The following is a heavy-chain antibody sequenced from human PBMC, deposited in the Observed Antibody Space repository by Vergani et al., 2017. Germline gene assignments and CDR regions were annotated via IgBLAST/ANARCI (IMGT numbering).Heavy chain of an antibody. J-gene: IGHJ4*02. CDR2: ISSSSSYI. D-gene: IGHD1-26*01. CDR1: GFTFSSYS. Sequence: EVQLVESGGGLVQPGGSLRLSCAASGFTFSSYSMNWVRQAPGKGLEWVSSISSSSSYIYYADSVKGRFTISRDNAKNSLYLQMNSLRAEDTAVYYCARAVTIVGAKASGYWGQGTLVTVSS. CDR3: ARAVTIVGAKASGY. V-gene: IGHV3-21*01.